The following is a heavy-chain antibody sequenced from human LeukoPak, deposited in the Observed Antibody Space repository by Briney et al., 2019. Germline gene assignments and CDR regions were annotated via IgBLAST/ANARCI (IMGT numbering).Heavy chain of an antibody. V-gene: IGHV1-46*01. D-gene: IGHD5-18*01. CDR3: ARDEIGAMAPYV. Sequence: ASVKVSCKASGYTFTSYYMHWVRQAPGQGPEWMGIINPSGDSTSYAQKFQGRVTMTRDTSTSTVYMELSSLRSEDTAVYYCARDEIGAMAPYVWGQGTTVTVSS. J-gene: IGHJ6*02. CDR2: INPSGDST. CDR1: GYTFTSYY.